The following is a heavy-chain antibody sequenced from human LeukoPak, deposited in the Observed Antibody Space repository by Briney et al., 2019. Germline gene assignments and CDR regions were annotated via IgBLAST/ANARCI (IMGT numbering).Heavy chain of an antibody. J-gene: IGHJ4*02. V-gene: IGHV1-2*06. CDR3: AREGDNSGYQPFDY. CDR1: GYTFTGYY. CDR2: ISPSSGGT. Sequence: ASVKVSCKASGYTFTGYYIHRVRQTPGQGLEWMGRISPSSGGTNYAQKFQGRVTMTRDTSISTAYMELRRLGSDDTAVYYCAREGDNSGYQPFDYWGQGTLITVSS. D-gene: IGHD3-22*01.